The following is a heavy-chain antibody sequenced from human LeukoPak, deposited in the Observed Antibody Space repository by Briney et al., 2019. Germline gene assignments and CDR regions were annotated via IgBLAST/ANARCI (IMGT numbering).Heavy chain of an antibody. CDR3: ARDGPYCSSTSCYSLPGF. J-gene: IGHJ4*02. Sequence: GGSLRLSCSASGFTFSTYAMSWVRQAPGKGLEWVSTISFNGVDTYYADSVKGRFIISRDNSDGTLFLQMHSLRADDTAVYFCARDGPYCSSTSCYSLPGFWGQGTLVTVSS. D-gene: IGHD2-2*01. V-gene: IGHV3-23*01. CDR1: GFTFSTYA. CDR2: ISFNGVDT.